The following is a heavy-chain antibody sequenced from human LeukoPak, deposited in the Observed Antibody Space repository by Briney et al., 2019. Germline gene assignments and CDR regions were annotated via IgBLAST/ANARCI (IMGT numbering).Heavy chain of an antibody. D-gene: IGHD3-22*01. CDR3: ARDLGNYDSSGYYPR. Sequence: PGGSLRLSCAASGFTFSSYAMHWVRQAPGKGLEWVAVIWYDGSNKYYADSVKGRFTISRDNSKNTLYLQMNSLRAEDTAVYYCARDLGNYDSSGYYPRWGQGTLVTVSS. V-gene: IGHV3-33*08. CDR2: IWYDGSNK. CDR1: GFTFSSYA. J-gene: IGHJ4*02.